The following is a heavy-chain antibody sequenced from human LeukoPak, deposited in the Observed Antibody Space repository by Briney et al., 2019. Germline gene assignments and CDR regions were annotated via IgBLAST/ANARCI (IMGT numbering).Heavy chain of an antibody. Sequence: SETLSLTCTVSGDSISSYFWCWIRQPPGKGLEWIGCLYYSGRTNYSPSLTSRVTISVDTSKNQFSLKLSSVTAADTAVYYCARDVAAGRAFDIWGQGTMVTVSS. CDR3: ARDVAAGRAFDI. CDR1: GDSISSYF. V-gene: IGHV4-59*01. J-gene: IGHJ3*02. D-gene: IGHD6-25*01. CDR2: LYYSGRT.